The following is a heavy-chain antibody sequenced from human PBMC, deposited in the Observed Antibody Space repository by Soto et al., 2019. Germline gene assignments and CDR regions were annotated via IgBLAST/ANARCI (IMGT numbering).Heavy chain of an antibody. Sequence: GGSLRLSCAASGFTVSSNYMSWVRQAPGKGLEWVSVIYSGGSTYYADSVKGRFTISRDNSKNTLYLQMNSLRAEDTAVYYCARYSSGREFDYWGRGTLVTVSS. CDR3: ARYSSGREFDY. D-gene: IGHD6-19*01. V-gene: IGHV3-66*01. J-gene: IGHJ4*02. CDR1: GFTVSSNY. CDR2: IYSGGST.